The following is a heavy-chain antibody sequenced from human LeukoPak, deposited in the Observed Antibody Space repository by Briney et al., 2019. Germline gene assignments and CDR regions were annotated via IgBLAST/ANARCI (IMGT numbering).Heavy chain of an antibody. V-gene: IGHV1-2*02. CDR1: GYTFTGYY. D-gene: IGHD5-12*01. Sequence: ASVKVSCKASGYTFTGYYMHXVRQAPXQGXXXXXWINPNXXVTKFXXRFXGRXTXXRXTSTSTAYLDLSSLRSDDTAVYYCATAVLYGGNDFDYWGQGTLVTVSS. J-gene: IGHJ4*02. CDR3: ATAVLYGGNDFDY. CDR2: INPNXXVT.